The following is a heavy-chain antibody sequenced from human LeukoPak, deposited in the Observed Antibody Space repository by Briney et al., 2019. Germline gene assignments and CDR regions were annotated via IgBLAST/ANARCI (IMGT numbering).Heavy chain of an antibody. CDR1: GGSISGYY. D-gene: IGHD3-22*01. V-gene: IGHV4-59*13. CDR2: IHNSGST. J-gene: IGHJ4*02. Sequence: SETLSLTCTVSGGSISGYYWSWFRQPPGKGLEWFGWIHNSGSTENNPSLKSRVTMSVDTSKNQISLRLYSVTAADTAVYYCAGLVGRYSSGLYYYYFDYWGQGTLVTVSS. CDR3: AGLVGRYSSGLYYYYFDY.